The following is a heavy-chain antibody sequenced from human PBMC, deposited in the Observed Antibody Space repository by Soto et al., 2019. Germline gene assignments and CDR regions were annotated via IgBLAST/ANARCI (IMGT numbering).Heavy chain of an antibody. Sequence: ASVKVSCKASGFTFTSSAVQWVRQARGQRLEWIGWIVVGSGNTNYAQKFQERVTITRDMSTSTAYMELSSLRSEDTAVYYCAAGREAVASGIDYWGQGTLVTVSS. CDR1: GFTFTSSA. D-gene: IGHD6-19*01. V-gene: IGHV1-58*01. CDR2: IVVGSGNT. CDR3: AAGREAVASGIDY. J-gene: IGHJ4*02.